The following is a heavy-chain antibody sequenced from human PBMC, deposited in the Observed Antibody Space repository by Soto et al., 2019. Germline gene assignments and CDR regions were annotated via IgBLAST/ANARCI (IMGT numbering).Heavy chain of an antibody. CDR3: AKDHRSPVITIFGVVILYPRPNYYYYYGMDV. J-gene: IGHJ6*02. CDR1: GFTFSSYG. D-gene: IGHD3-3*01. CDR2: ISYDGSNK. V-gene: IGHV3-30*18. Sequence: PGGSLRLSCAASGFTFSSYGMHWVRQAPGKGLEWVAVISYDGSNKYYADSVKGRFTISRDNSKNTLYLQMNSLRAEDTAVYYCAKDHRSPVITIFGVVILYPRPNYYYYYGMDVWGQGTTVTVSS.